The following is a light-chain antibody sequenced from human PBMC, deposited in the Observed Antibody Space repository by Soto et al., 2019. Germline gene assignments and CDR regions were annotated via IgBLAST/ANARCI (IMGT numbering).Light chain of an antibody. CDR2: DAS. J-gene: IGKJ1*01. CDR1: QSISSW. Sequence: DIQMTQSPSTLSASVGDRVTITCRASQSISSWLAWYPQKPGKAPKLLIYDASSLESGVPSRFSGSGSGTEFTLTISSLQPDDFATDYCQQYNSYPCTFGQGTKVEIK. CDR3: QQYNSYPCT. V-gene: IGKV1-5*01.